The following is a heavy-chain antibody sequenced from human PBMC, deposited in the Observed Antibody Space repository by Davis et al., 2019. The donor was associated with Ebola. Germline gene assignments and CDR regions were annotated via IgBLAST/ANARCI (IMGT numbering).Heavy chain of an antibody. V-gene: IGHV5-51*01. CDR3: ARRDQRGWFGP. Sequence: PGGSLRLSCKGSGYRFSTYWIVWVRQMPGKGLEWMGIIYPDDSDTRYSPSFQGQVTISADKSISTAYLQWSSLKASDTAMYYCARRDQRGWFGPWGQGTLVSVSS. CDR2: IYPDDSDT. J-gene: IGHJ5*02. CDR1: GYRFSTYW. D-gene: IGHD2-2*01.